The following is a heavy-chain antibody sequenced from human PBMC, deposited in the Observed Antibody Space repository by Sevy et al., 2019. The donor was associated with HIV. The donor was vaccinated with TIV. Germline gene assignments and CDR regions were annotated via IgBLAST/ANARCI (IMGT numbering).Heavy chain of an antibody. V-gene: IGHV4-39*01. Sequence: SETLSLTCTVSGGSINRSSYYWGWIRQPPGKGLEWIASIHSGGNAYYNPSLKSLVTVSVDTSKNQVSLKRTSVTAADTAVYYCARQGGSCKSGPCYTFFDFWGQGTLVTVSS. CDR3: ARQGGSCKSGPCYTFFDF. CDR1: GGSINRSSYY. CDR2: IHSGGNA. J-gene: IGHJ4*02. D-gene: IGHD2-8*02.